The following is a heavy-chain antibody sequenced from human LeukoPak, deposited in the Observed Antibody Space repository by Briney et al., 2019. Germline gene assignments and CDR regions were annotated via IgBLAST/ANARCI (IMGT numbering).Heavy chain of an antibody. J-gene: IGHJ4*02. CDR2: IRGSDGST. CDR1: GFTFSTYA. CDR3: AKDVYGDYGGLDY. Sequence: PGESLRLSCAASGFTFSTYALSWVRQAPGKGLEWVSSIRGSDGSTYYADSVKGRFAISRDNSKNTLYLQMNSLRAEDTAVYCCAKDVYGDYGGLDYWGQGTLVTVSS. V-gene: IGHV3-23*01. D-gene: IGHD4-17*01.